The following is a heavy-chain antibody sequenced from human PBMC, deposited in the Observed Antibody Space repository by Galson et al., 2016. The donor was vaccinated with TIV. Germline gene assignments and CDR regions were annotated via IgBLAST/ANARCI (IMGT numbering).Heavy chain of an antibody. CDR3: ATYCSSTTCLFDP. D-gene: IGHD2-2*01. J-gene: IGHJ5*02. V-gene: IGHV4-39*01. CDR1: GGSISSTSYY. Sequence: LSLTCPVSGGSISSTSYYWGWIRQPPGKGLEWIGNIYYSGSAYYNPSLKSRVTISVDTSKNQFSLKLSSVTAADTAVYYCATYCSSTTCLFDPWGQGTLVTVSS. CDR2: IYYSGSA.